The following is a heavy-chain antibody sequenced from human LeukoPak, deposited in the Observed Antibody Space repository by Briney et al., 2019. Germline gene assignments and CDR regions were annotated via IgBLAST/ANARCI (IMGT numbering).Heavy chain of an antibody. J-gene: IGHJ6*02. CDR2: IYYSGST. CDR3: AGDSSMGV. CDR1: GGSIRSYY. V-gene: IGHV4-59*01. Sequence: PSETLSHTCTVSGGSIRSYYWSWIRQPPGKGLEWIANIYYSGSTNYNPSLKSRVIISLDTSKNQFSLKLSSVTAADAAVYYCAGDSSMGVWGRGTTVTVSS.